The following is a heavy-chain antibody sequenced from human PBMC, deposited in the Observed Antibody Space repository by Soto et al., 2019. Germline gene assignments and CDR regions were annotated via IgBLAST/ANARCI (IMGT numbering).Heavy chain of an antibody. CDR1: VFTFSSYS. CDR2: ISSSSSYI. Sequence: PGGSVRLSCASSVFTFSSYSMNCVRQSPGKWLEWVSSISSSSSYIYYADSVKGRFTISRDNAKNSLYLQMNSLRAEDTAVYYCARDHTIFGVVTLYYYYYGMEVWGQGTTVTVSS. CDR3: ARDHTIFGVVTLYYYYYGMEV. V-gene: IGHV3-21*01. J-gene: IGHJ6*01. D-gene: IGHD3-3*01.